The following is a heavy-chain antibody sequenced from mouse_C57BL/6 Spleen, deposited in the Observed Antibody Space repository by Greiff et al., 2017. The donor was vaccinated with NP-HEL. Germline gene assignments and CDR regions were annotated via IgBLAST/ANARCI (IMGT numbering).Heavy chain of an antibody. Sequence: VQLQQPGAELVMPGASVKLSCKASGYTFTSYWMHWVKQRPGPGLELIGEIDPSDSYTNYNQKFKGKSTLTVDKSSSTAYMQLSSLTSEDSAVYYCARPYGNYDYFDYWGQGTTLTVAS. CDR3: ARPYGNYDYFDY. J-gene: IGHJ2*01. CDR2: IDPSDSYT. D-gene: IGHD2-1*01. V-gene: IGHV1-69*01. CDR1: GYTFTSYW.